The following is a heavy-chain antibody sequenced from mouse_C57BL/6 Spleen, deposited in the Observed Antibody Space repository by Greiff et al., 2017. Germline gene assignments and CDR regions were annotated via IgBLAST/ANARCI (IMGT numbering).Heavy chain of an antibody. D-gene: IGHD1-1*01. CDR3: ARYYYGSSPHFDY. V-gene: IGHV1-82*01. CDR1: GYAFSSSW. J-gene: IGHJ2*01. Sequence: VKLQQSGPELVKPGASVKISCKASGYAFSSSWMNWVKQRPGKGLEWIGRIYPGDGDTNYNGKFKGKATLTADKSSSTAYMQRSSLTSEDSAVYYCARYYYGSSPHFDYWGQGTTLTVSS. CDR2: IYPGDGDT.